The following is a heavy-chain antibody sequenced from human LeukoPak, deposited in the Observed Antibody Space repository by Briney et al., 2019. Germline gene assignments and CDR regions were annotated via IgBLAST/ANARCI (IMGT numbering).Heavy chain of an antibody. V-gene: IGHV4-34*01. CDR2: INHSGST. CDR3: ATASYYDSSGYNNWFDP. Sequence: PSETLSLTCAVYGGSFSGYYWSWIRQPPGKGLEWIGEINHSGSTNYNPSLKSRVTISVDTSKNQFSLKLSSVTAADTAVYYCATASYYDSSGYNNWFDPWGQGTLVTVSS. D-gene: IGHD3-22*01. CDR1: GGSFSGYY. J-gene: IGHJ5*02.